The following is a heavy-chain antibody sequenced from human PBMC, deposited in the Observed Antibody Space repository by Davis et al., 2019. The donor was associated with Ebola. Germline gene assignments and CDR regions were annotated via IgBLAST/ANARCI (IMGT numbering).Heavy chain of an antibody. Sequence: AASVMVSCKTSGYTFSTYAIQWVRQVPGQGLEWMGWINPGNGDTFYSRKFQGRVTITRDTSATTAYMDVGSLTSEDTAVYYCALDRLSGFVLSLYFEYWGQGTPVTVSS. J-gene: IGHJ4*02. V-gene: IGHV1-3*01. CDR3: ALDRLSGFVLSLYFEY. D-gene: IGHD2-8*02. CDR1: GYTFSTYA. CDR2: INPGNGDT.